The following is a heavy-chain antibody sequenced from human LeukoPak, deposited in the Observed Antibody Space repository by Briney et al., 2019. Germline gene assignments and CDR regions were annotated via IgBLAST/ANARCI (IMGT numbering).Heavy chain of an antibody. Sequence: PGRSLRLSCAASGFTFSSYGMHWVRQAPGKGLERVAVISYDGSNKYYADSVKGRFTISRDNSKNTLYLQMNSLRAEDTAVYYCAKGFLGDYWGQGTLVTVSS. CDR3: AKGFLGDY. J-gene: IGHJ4*02. D-gene: IGHD2/OR15-2a*01. V-gene: IGHV3-30*18. CDR2: ISYDGSNK. CDR1: GFTFSSYG.